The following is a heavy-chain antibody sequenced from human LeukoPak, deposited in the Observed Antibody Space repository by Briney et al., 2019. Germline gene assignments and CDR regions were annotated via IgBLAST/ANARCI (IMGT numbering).Heavy chain of an antibody. V-gene: IGHV3-21*01. CDR3: ASFTREWLLSPVDY. J-gene: IGHJ4*02. D-gene: IGHD3-3*01. CDR1: GFIFSTYN. CDR2: ITSSSSRT. Sequence: GGSLRLSCSASGFIFSTYNMNWVRQAPGKALEWVSSITSSSSRTFYADSVKGRYTISRDNAKNSLYLQMDSLRAEDTAVYYCASFTREWLLSPVDYWGQGTLVTVSS.